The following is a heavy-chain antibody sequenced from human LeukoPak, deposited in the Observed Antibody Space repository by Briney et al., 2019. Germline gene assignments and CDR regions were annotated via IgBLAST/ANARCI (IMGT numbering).Heavy chain of an antibody. D-gene: IGHD5-18*01. CDR1: GYTFATYY. CDR2: INPSSGST. V-gene: IGHV1-46*01. J-gene: IGHJ4*02. CDR3: AIMSGVDTGKPPLDN. Sequence: GASVKVSCKASGYTFATYYMHWVRQAPGQGLEWMGVINPSSGSTNYAQNFQGRVTMTRDTSTSTVYMELSSLRSEDTAMYYCAIMSGVDTGKPPLDNWAQGSLVTVSS.